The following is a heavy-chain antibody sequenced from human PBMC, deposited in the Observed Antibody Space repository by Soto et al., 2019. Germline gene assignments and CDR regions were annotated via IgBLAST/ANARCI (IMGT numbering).Heavy chain of an antibody. CDR3: ARERVHGTVTPLVPLRD. D-gene: IGHD4-17*01. V-gene: IGHV1-18*01. CDR1: GYTFTSYG. Sequence: ASVKVSCKASGYTFTSYGISWVQQAPGRGLEWMGWISAYNGNTNYAQKLQGRVTMTTDTSTSTAYMELRSLRSDDTAVYYCARERVHGTVTPLVPLRDWGQGTLVTVSS. J-gene: IGHJ4*02. CDR2: ISAYNGNT.